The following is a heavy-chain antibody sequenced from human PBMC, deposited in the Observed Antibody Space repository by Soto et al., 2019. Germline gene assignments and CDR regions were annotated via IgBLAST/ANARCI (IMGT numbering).Heavy chain of an antibody. CDR2: IIPIFGTA. CDR1: GGTFSSYA. CDR3: ARATTVTTLGVVRWFDP. D-gene: IGHD4-17*01. V-gene: IGHV1-69*01. J-gene: IGHJ5*02. Sequence: QVQLVQSGAEVKKPGSSVKVSCKASGGTFSSYAISWVRQAPGQGREWMGGIIPIFGTANYAQKFQGRATITADESKTTAYMELSSLRSEDTAVYYWARATTVTTLGVVRWFDPSGQGTLVTVSS.